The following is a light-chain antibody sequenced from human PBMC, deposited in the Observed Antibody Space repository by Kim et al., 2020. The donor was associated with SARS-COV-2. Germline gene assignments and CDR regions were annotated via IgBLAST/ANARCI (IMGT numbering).Light chain of an antibody. CDR2: GKN. V-gene: IGLV3-19*01. CDR3: SSRDSNDNVI. J-gene: IGLJ2*01. CDR1: SLRSYY. Sequence: SSELTQDPAVSVALGQTVRITCQGDSLRSYYATWYQQKPGQAPILVIYGKNNRPSGIPDRFSGSSSGNTASLTNTGTQAGDEADYYCSSRDSNDNVIFGGGTQLTVL.